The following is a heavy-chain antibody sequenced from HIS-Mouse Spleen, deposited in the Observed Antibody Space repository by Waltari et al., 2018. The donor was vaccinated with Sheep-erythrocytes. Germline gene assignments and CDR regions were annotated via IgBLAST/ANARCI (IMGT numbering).Heavy chain of an antibody. J-gene: IGHJ3*02. CDR2: ISDSNGNT. D-gene: IGHD4-17*01. CDR1: GYTFTSYG. V-gene: IGHV1-18*01. Sequence: QVQLVQSGAEVKKPGASVKVSCKASGYTFTSYGISWGRQAPGQGLEWRGWISDSNGNTNNAQTLQGRVTMTTDTSTSTAYMELRSLRSDDTAVYYCARFYGDFTRAFDIWGQGTMVTVSS. CDR3: ARFYGDFTRAFDI.